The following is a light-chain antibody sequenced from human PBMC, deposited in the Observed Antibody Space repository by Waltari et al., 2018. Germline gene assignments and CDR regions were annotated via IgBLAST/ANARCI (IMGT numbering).Light chain of an antibody. J-gene: IGLJ2*01. V-gene: IGLV2-23*01. Sequence: QSALTQPASVSGSPGQSISIPCTGSSTDLGSSTLVSWYQHHPDKAPKLLIYDGTERPSGISHRFSGSKSGNTASLTISTLQAEDEADYYCFSYADGRSLVFGGGTKVTVL. CDR1: STDLGSSTL. CDR3: FSYADGRSLV. CDR2: DGT.